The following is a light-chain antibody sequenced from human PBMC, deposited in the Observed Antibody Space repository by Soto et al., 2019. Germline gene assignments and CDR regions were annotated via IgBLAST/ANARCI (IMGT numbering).Light chain of an antibody. Sequence: QPVLTQPPSVSGAPGQRVTIPCTGSSSNIGSFYDVHWYQQLPGTVPKLLIYGDNNRPSGVPDRFSGSKSGTAASLAITGRQAEDEAEYYCQSYDNRLNHVVFGGGTKLTVL. V-gene: IGLV1-40*01. CDR3: QSYDNRLNHVV. CDR2: GDN. J-gene: IGLJ2*01. CDR1: SSNIGSFYD.